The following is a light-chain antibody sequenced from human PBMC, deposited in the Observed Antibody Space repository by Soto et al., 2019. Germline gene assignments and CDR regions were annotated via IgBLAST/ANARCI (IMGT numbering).Light chain of an antibody. Sequence: QAVVTQPPSASGTPGQRVTISCTGTGSDVGGYDYVSWYQHHPGKAPKVMIYEVTNRPSGVSNRFSGSKSGNTASLTISGLLAEDEADYYCSSYTSSSTYVFGTGTQLTVL. CDR3: SSYTSSSTYV. CDR2: EVT. J-gene: IGLJ1*01. CDR1: GSDVGGYDY. V-gene: IGLV2-14*01.